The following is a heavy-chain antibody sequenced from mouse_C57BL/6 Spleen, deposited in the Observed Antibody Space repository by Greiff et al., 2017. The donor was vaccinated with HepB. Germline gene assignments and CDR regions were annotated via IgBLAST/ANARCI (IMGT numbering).Heavy chain of an antibody. CDR3: ARPYGRNYFDY. J-gene: IGHJ2*01. CDR2: ISSGGSYP. D-gene: IGHD1-1*01. Sequence: DVMLVESGGALVKLGGSLKSPGAALGLTSSTIGWSWVGRTPEKRLEWVATISSGGSYPYYPDSVKGRFTISRDNAKNTLYLQMSSLKSEDTAMYYCARPYGRNYFDYWGQGTTLTVSS. V-gene: IGHV5-6*02. CDR1: GLTSSTIG.